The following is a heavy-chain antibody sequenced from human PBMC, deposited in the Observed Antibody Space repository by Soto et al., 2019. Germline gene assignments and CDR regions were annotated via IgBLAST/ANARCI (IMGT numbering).Heavy chain of an antibody. CDR2: ISGSGGST. CDR1: GFTFSSYA. Sequence: GESLKISCAASGFTFSSYAMSWVRQAPGKGLEWVSAISGSGGSTYYADSVKGRFTISRDNSKNTLYLQMNSLRAEDTAVYYCAKDKHDAIAEALDYWGQGTLVTVSS. D-gene: IGHD6-13*01. J-gene: IGHJ4*02. CDR3: AKDKHDAIAEALDY. V-gene: IGHV3-23*01.